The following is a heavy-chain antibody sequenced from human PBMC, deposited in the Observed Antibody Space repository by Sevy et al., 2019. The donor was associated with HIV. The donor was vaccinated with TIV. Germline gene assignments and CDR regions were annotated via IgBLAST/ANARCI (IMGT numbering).Heavy chain of an antibody. D-gene: IGHD3-10*01. Sequence: SETLSLTCAVYGGSFSGYYWSWIRQPPGKGLEWIGEINHSGSTNYNPSLKSRVTISVDTSKNQFSLKLSSVTAADTAVYYCARLGRGEILYYFDYWGQGTLVTVSS. CDR2: INHSGST. CDR1: GGSFSGYY. J-gene: IGHJ4*02. V-gene: IGHV4-34*01. CDR3: ARLGRGEILYYFDY.